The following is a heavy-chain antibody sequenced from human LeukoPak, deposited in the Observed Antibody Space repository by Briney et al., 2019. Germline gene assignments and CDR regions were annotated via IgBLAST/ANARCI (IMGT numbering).Heavy chain of an antibody. CDR3: ARYYCSSTTCYYFDY. CDR1: SGSISGYY. CDR2: IHYSGST. Sequence: PSETLSLTCIVSSGSISGYYWSWIRQPPGKGLEWIGYIHYSGSTNYNPSLKSRVTISVDTSKNQFSPKLRSVTAADTAVYYCARYYCSSTTCYYFDYWGQGTLVTVSS. V-gene: IGHV4-59*01. J-gene: IGHJ4*02. D-gene: IGHD2-2*01.